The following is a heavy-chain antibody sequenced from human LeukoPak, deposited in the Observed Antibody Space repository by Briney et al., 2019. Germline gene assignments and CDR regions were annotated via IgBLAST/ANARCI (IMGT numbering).Heavy chain of an antibody. Sequence: PSETLSLTCSVSGDSISGYYWSWIRQPAGKGLEGIGRIYTSGSTNYNPSLKSRVTMSVDTSKNQFSLNLTSATAADTAVYYCARAAVTTSRYFQHWGQGTLVTVSS. CDR1: GDSISGYY. J-gene: IGHJ1*01. V-gene: IGHV4-4*07. D-gene: IGHD4-17*01. CDR2: IYTSGST. CDR3: ARAAVTTSRYFQH.